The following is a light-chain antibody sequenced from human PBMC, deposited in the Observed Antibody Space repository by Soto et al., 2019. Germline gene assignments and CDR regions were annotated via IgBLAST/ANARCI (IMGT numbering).Light chain of an antibody. CDR1: RSNIGMNS. J-gene: IGLJ3*02. CDR2: TNN. CDR3: ASWDDSLSGSWV. Sequence: QSVLTQPPSASGTPGQRVTISCSGSRSNIGMNSVYWYQQLPGTAPKLLIYTNNQRPSGVPDRFSGSKSGTSASLAISGLRSEDEADYYCASWDDSLSGSWVFGGGTKLTVL. V-gene: IGLV1-47*02.